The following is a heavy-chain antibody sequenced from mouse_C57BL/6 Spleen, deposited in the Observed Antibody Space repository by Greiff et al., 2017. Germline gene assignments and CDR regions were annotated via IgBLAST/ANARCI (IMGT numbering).Heavy chain of an antibody. D-gene: IGHD3-3*01. Sequence: VKLKESGPGLVQPSQSLSITCTVSGFSLTSYGVHWVRQSPGKGLEWLGVIWRGGSTDYNAAFMSRLSITNDNSKSQVFFKMNSLQADDTAIYYGAKGDPYYAMDYWGQGTSVTVSS. V-gene: IGHV2-5*01. CDR2: IWRGGST. CDR1: GFSLTSYG. J-gene: IGHJ4*01. CDR3: AKGDPYYAMDY.